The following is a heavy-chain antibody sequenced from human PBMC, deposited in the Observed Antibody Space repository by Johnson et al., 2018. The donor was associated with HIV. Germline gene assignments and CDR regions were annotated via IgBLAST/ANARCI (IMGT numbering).Heavy chain of an antibody. D-gene: IGHD3-10*01. Sequence: EVQVVESGGGVVQPGGSLRLSCAASGFSFSSTWMTWVRQAPGKGLEWVAFINADGSAKTYMDSARGRFTISRDNAENSLFLQIHSLRAEDTAVYYCVRDPGGGALDIWGHGTMVTVSS. CDR1: GFSFSSTW. CDR2: INADGSAK. J-gene: IGHJ3*02. CDR3: VRDPGGGALDI. V-gene: IGHV3-7*05.